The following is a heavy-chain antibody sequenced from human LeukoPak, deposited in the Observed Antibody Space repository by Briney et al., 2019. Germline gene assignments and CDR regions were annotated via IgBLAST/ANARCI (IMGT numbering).Heavy chain of an antibody. CDR1: GDSVSSSNYY. V-gene: IGHV4-61*01. J-gene: IGHJ4*02. CDR2: IYYGGNA. CDR3: ARERLVEMSTIFDF. Sequence: SETLSLTCAVSGDSVSSSNYYWSWIRQPPGKGLEWIGYIYYGGNANYNPSLQSRVTISVDTSESQFSLKLSSVTAADTAVYYCARERLVEMSTIFDFWGQGTLVTVSS. D-gene: IGHD5-24*01.